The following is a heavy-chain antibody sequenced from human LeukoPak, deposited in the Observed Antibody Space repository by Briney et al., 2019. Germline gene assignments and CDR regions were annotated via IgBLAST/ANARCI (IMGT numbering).Heavy chain of an antibody. Sequence: ASVKVSCKASGYTFTGYYMHWVRQAPGQGLEWMGWINPNSGGTNYAQKFQGRVTMTTDTSTSTAYMELRSLRSDDTAMYYRARAAPVADIWGQGTMVTVSS. D-gene: IGHD6-19*01. J-gene: IGHJ3*02. V-gene: IGHV1-2*02. CDR1: GYTFTGYY. CDR3: ARAAPVADI. CDR2: INPNSGGT.